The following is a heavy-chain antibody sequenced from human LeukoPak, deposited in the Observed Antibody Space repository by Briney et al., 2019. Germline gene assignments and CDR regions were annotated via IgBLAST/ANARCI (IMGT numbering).Heavy chain of an antibody. Sequence: PGGSLRLSCAASGFAFSDYYMSWIRQTPGKGLEWVSYISSSGSTIYYADSVKGRFTISRDNAKNSLYLQMNSLRAEDTAVHYCARTRGRGYYYYYMDVWGKGTTVTVSS. D-gene: IGHD3-10*01. CDR1: GFAFSDYY. CDR2: ISSSGSTI. V-gene: IGHV3-11*01. J-gene: IGHJ6*03. CDR3: ARTRGRGYYYYYMDV.